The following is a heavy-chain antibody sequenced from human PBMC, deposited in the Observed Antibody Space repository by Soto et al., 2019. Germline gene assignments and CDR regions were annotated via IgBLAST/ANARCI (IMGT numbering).Heavy chain of an antibody. J-gene: IGHJ4*02. D-gene: IGHD3-3*01. Sequence: QVQLVQSGAEVKKPGASVKVSCKASGYTFTSYYMHWVRQAPGQGLEWMGIINPSGGSTSYAQKFQGRVTMTRDTSTSTVYMELSSLRSEDTAVYYCARDHGTYDFATYYFDYRGQGTLVTVSS. V-gene: IGHV1-46*01. CDR3: ARDHGTYDFATYYFDY. CDR2: INPSGGST. CDR1: GYTFTSYY.